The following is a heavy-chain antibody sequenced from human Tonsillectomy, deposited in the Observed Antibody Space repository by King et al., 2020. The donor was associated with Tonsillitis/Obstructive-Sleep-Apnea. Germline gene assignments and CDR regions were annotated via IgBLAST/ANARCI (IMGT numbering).Heavy chain of an antibody. Sequence: QLQESGPGLVKPSETLSLTCTVSGGSISSYYWSWIRQPAGKGLEWIGRIYTSGSTNYNPSLKSRVTMSVDTSKNQFSLKLSSVTAADTAVYYCATRSVGATQGPFDYWGQGTLVTVSS. CDR2: IYTSGST. J-gene: IGHJ4*02. CDR1: GGSISSYY. V-gene: IGHV4-4*07. D-gene: IGHD1-26*01. CDR3: ATRSVGATQGPFDY.